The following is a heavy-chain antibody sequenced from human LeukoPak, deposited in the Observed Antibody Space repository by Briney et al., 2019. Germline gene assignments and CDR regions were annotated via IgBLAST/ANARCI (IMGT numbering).Heavy chain of an antibody. V-gene: IGHV3-23*01. J-gene: IGHJ4*02. Sequence: GGSLRLSCVASGFTFSSYAMSWVRQAPGKGLEWVSGISGGGGDTYHADSVKGRFTISRDNSKNTVFLQMNSLRADDTATYYCAKDIKAGTIVPEFGFWGQGTLVTVSS. CDR1: GFTFSSYA. CDR2: ISGGGGDT. CDR3: AKDIKAGTIVPEFGF. D-gene: IGHD1-14*01.